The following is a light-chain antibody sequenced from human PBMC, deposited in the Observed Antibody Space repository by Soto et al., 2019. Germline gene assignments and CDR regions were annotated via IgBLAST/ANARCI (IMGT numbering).Light chain of an antibody. CDR1: SSNIGSNY. Sequence: VLTQPPSASGTPGQRVTISCSGSSSNIGSNYVYWYQQLPGTAPKLLIYRNNQRPSGVPDRFSGSKSGTSASLAISGLRSEDEADYYCAAWDDSLSYVFGTGTKLTVL. CDR3: AAWDDSLSYV. CDR2: RNN. V-gene: IGLV1-47*01. J-gene: IGLJ1*01.